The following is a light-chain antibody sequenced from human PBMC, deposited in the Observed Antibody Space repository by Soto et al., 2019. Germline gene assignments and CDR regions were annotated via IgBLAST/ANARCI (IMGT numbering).Light chain of an antibody. CDR1: QSIDRW. CDR2: DAS. V-gene: IGKV1-5*01. J-gene: IGKJ4*01. Sequence: DIQMTQSPSTLSASVGDGVTITCRASQSIDRWLAWYQQKPGRAPKVLIYDASRLQSGVPSRFSGSGSTTEFTLTITSLQPDDSATYYCQQYHRYPLTFGGGTKVDIK. CDR3: QQYHRYPLT.